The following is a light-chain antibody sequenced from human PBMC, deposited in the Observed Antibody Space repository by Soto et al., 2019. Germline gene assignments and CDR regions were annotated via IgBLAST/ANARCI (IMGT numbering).Light chain of an antibody. CDR3: QQSYSTPT. Sequence: DIQMTQSPSSLSASVGDRVTITCRASQSIGSYLNWYHQKPGKAPKLLIYAASNLQSGVPSRFSGSGSGTDFTLTISSLQPEDFATYDCQQSYSTPTFGQGTRLEIK. J-gene: IGKJ5*01. CDR2: AAS. V-gene: IGKV1-39*01. CDR1: QSIGSY.